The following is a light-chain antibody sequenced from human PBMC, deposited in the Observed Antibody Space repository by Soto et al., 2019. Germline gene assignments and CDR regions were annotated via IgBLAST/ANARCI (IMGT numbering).Light chain of an antibody. V-gene: IGLV2-11*01. CDR3: SSYAGNYEV. J-gene: IGLJ2*01. CDR1: SSDVGGYNY. Sequence: QSALTQPRSVSGSPGQSVTISCTGTSSDVGGYNYVSWYQQHPDKAPKLMIYDVSKRPSEVPDRFSGSKSGNTASLTISGLQAEDEGDYYCSSYAGNYEVFGGGTKLTVL. CDR2: DVS.